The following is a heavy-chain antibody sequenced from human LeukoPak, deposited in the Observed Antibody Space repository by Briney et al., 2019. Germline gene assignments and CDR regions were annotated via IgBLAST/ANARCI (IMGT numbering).Heavy chain of an antibody. D-gene: IGHD2-2*01. Sequence: GGSLRLSCAASGFTFSSYGMHWVRQAPGKGLEWVAVISYDGSNEYYADSVKGRFTISRDNAKNTLYLQMNSLRVDDTAIYYCARDWYHAIDYWGQGTLVTVSS. CDR1: GFTFSSYG. CDR3: ARDWYHAIDY. CDR2: ISYDGSNE. V-gene: IGHV3-30*03. J-gene: IGHJ4*02.